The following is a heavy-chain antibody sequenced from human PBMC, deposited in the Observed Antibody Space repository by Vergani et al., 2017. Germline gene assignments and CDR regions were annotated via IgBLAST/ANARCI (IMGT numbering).Heavy chain of an antibody. V-gene: IGHV1-18*01. D-gene: IGHD3-9*01. J-gene: IGHJ6*02. CDR1: GYTFSTYG. Sequence: QVQLVQSGAEVKKPGASVKVSCKASGYTFSTYGISWVRQAPGQGLEWMGWISAYNGNTNYAQKLQGRVTMTTDTSTSTAYMELRSLRSDDTAVYYCARGGSNYDILTGPDYYYYGMDVWGQGTTVTVSS. CDR3: ARGGSNYDILTGPDYYYYGMDV. CDR2: ISAYNGNT.